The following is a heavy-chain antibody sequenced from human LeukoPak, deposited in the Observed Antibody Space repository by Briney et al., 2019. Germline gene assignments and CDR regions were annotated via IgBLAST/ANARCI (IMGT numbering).Heavy chain of an antibody. Sequence: PGGSLRLSCAASGFTFSNAWMSWVRQAPGKGLEWVGRIKSKTDGGTTDYAAPVKGRFTISRDDSKNTLYLQMNSLKTEDTAVYHCTTLTIMPAMVQGVIGYFDYWGQGTLVTVSS. V-gene: IGHV3-15*01. D-gene: IGHD3-10*01. CDR1: GFTFSNAW. J-gene: IGHJ4*02. CDR2: IKSKTDGGTT. CDR3: TTLTIMPAMVQGVIGYFDY.